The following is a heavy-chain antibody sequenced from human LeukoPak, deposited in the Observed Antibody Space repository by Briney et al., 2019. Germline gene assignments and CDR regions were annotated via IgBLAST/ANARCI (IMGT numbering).Heavy chain of an antibody. J-gene: IGHJ3*02. CDR2: IYYTGGT. Sequence: KASETLSLTCTVSGGSISPFYWNWIRQPPGKGLEWIGYIYYTGGTSYSPSLNSRATISVDTSKNQISLKLNSVTAADTAVYYCARGRIVAANTGAFDIWGQGTMVPVSS. V-gene: IGHV4-59*12. D-gene: IGHD6-25*01. CDR3: ARGRIVAANTGAFDI. CDR1: GGSISPFY.